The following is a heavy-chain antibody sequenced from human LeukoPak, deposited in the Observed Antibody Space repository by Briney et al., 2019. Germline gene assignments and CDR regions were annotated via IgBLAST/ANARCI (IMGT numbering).Heavy chain of an antibody. CDR2: ISSSSSYI. Sequence: GGSLRLSCAASGFTFSGFSMNWVRQAPGKGLEWVSSISSSSSYIYYADSVKGRFTISRDNAKNSLYLQMNSLRAEDTAVYYCARMGMTYYDFWSGYLQPYYYGMDVWGQGTTVTVSS. D-gene: IGHD3-3*01. CDR1: GFTFSGFS. J-gene: IGHJ6*02. V-gene: IGHV3-21*04. CDR3: ARMGMTYYDFWSGYLQPYYYGMDV.